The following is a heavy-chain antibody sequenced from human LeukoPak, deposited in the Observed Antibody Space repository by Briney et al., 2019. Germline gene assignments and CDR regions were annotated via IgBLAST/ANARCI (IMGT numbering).Heavy chain of an antibody. V-gene: IGHV3-23*01. Sequence: GGSLRLSCAASGFTFSSYAMSWVRQAPGKGLEWVSAISGSGGSTYYADSVKGRFTISRDNSKNTLYLQMNSLRAEDTAVYYCAKEQNDYYGSGSYSPRAFDIWGQGTMVTVSS. D-gene: IGHD3-10*01. CDR3: AKEQNDYYGSGSYSPRAFDI. CDR1: GFTFSSYA. J-gene: IGHJ3*02. CDR2: ISGSGGST.